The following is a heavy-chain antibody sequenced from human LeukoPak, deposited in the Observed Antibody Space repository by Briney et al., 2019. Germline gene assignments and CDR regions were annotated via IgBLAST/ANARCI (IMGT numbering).Heavy chain of an antibody. CDR2: IIEYGNS. D-gene: IGHD3-3*01. CDR3: ARRVRFGDDWVLDS. V-gene: IGHV4-34*12. CDR1: GGSFSGFY. J-gene: IGHJ4*02. Sequence: SETLSLTCAVYGGSFSGFYWSWIRQPPGKGLEWIGEIIEYGNSNYNPSLKSRATFSVDTSKKQVSLMLTSVTAADTAIYYCARRVRFGDDWVLDSWARGTLVTVSP.